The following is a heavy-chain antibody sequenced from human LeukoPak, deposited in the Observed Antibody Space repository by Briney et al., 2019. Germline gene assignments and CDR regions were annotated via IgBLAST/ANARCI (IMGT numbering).Heavy chain of an antibody. V-gene: IGHV1-2*02. CDR2: INPNSGGT. J-gene: IGHJ4*02. Sequence: GASVKVSCKASGYTFTGYYMHWVRQAPGQGLEWMGWINPNSGGTNYAQKFQGRVTMTRDTSISTAYMELSRLRSDDTAVYYCASLITMVRGVPFDYWGQGTLVTVPS. CDR3: ASLITMVRGVPFDY. D-gene: IGHD3-10*01. CDR1: GYTFTGYY.